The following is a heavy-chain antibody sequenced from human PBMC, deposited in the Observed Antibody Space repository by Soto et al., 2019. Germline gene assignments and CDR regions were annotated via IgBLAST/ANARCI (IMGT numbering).Heavy chain of an antibody. J-gene: IGHJ4*02. D-gene: IGHD4-17*01. CDR1: GGSVSNKTYY. CDR3: ARTTAVPNTLRSRYFFDY. V-gene: IGHV4-61*01. Sequence: SETLSLTCSVSGGSVSNKTYYWSWIRQPPGKRLEWIGYVYHSGTTNYNPSLKSRVTISVDLSKNQFSLRLSSVTTADTALYYCARTTAVPNTLRSRYFFDYWGQGTLVTVSS. CDR2: VYHSGTT.